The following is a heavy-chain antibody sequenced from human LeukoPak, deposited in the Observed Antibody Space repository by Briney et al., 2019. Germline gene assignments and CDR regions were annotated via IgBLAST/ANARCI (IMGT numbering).Heavy chain of an antibody. D-gene: IGHD1-14*01. CDR1: GFIFSTYW. Sequence: PGGSLRLSCAASGFIFSTYWMSWVRQAPGKGLECVANIKQDGSEKYYVDSVKGRFTISRDNARNSLYLQMDSLRVEDTAVYYCARSPDGFDYWGQGTLVTVSS. CDR3: ARSPDGFDY. CDR2: IKQDGSEK. V-gene: IGHV3-7*03. J-gene: IGHJ4*02.